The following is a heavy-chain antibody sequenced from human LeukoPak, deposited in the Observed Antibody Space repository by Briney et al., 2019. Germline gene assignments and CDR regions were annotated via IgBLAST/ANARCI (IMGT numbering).Heavy chain of an antibody. V-gene: IGHV3-23*01. Sequence: GSLRLSCAASGFTFSSYAMSWVRQAPGKGLEWVSAISGSGGSTYYADSVKGRFTISRDNSKNTLYLQMNSLRAEDTAVYYCAKVDDCDYVWGSYDYWGQGTLVTVSS. D-gene: IGHD3-16*01. CDR3: AKVDDCDYVWGSYDY. CDR1: GFTFSSYA. J-gene: IGHJ4*02. CDR2: ISGSGGST.